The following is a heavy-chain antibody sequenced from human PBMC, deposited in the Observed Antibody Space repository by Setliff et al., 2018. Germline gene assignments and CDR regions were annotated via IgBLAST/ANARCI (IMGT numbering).Heavy chain of an antibody. V-gene: IGHV4-39*07. CDR3: ARRETYYNFWSGYYAY. CDR2: IYYSGST. CDR1: GASISSSSYY. Sequence: NPSETLSLTCTVSGASISSSSYYWAWIRQPPGRGLELIGSIYYSGSTYYNPSLKSRVTISVDTSKNQFSLKLSSVTAADTAVYYCARRETYYNFWSGYYAYWGQGTLVTVSS. J-gene: IGHJ4*02. D-gene: IGHD3-3*01.